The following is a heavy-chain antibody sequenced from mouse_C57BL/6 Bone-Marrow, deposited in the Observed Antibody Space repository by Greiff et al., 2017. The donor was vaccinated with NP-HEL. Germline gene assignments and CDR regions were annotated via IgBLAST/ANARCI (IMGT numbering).Heavy chain of an antibody. CDR3: ARENYGSSYGFAY. Sequence: QVQLQQSGAEPARPGASVKLSCKASGYTFTSYGISWVKQRTGQGLEWIGEIYPRSGNTYYNEKFKGKATLTADKSSSTAYMELRSLTSEDSAVYFCARENYGSSYGFAYWGQGTLVTVSA. CDR1: GYTFTSYG. V-gene: IGHV1-81*01. D-gene: IGHD1-1*01. J-gene: IGHJ3*01. CDR2: IYPRSGNT.